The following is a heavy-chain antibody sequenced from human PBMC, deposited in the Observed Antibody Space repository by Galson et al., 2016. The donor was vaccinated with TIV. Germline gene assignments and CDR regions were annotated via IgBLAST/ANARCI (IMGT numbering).Heavy chain of an antibody. CDR2: INHKGST. CDR1: GESLSDYY. J-gene: IGHJ4*02. CDR3: ACYPNLFGSGNYYKDFDF. V-gene: IGHV4-34*01. D-gene: IGHD3-10*01. Sequence: ETLSLTCAVSGESLSDYYWNWIRQPPGKGLEWIGEINHKGSTNYNPSLKNRVSMPVDRSKSQFSLRLSSVTAADTAVYYCACYPNLFGSGNYYKDFDFWGQGILVTVSS.